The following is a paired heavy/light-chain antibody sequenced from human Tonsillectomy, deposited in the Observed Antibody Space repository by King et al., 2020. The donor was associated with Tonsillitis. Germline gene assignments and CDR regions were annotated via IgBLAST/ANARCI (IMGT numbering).Heavy chain of an antibody. Sequence: QVQLHQSGPGLVKPSGTLSLTCAVSGGSISTSSWLSWVRQPPGKGLEWIGEIYHSGSTNYNPSLKSRVTISVDKFENQVSLKLRSVTAADTAVYYCARDPVTFGGVIARQYYFDSWGQGTLVTVSS. CDR1: GGSISTSSW. CDR3: ARDPVTFGGVIARQYYFDS. D-gene: IGHD3-16*02. CDR2: IYHSGST. J-gene: IGHJ4*02. V-gene: IGHV4-4*02.
Light chain of an antibody. J-gene: IGKJ1*01. V-gene: IGKV1-39*01. CDR3: QQASSTPWT. Sequence: DIQMTQSPSSLSASVGDRVTITCRPSQSISTYLNWYQQKPGKAPKLLIYATSSLQSGVPSRFSGSGSGTDFTLTISSLQPEDFATYYCQQASSTPWTFGQGTKVENK. CDR2: ATS. CDR1: QSISTY.